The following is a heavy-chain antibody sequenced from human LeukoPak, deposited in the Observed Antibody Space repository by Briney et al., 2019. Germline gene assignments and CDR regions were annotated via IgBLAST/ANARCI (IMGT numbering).Heavy chain of an antibody. J-gene: IGHJ4*02. CDR1: GGSFSGYY. CDR2: INHSGST. V-gene: IGHV4-34*01. CDR3: ARAPYGSGLDY. D-gene: IGHD3-10*01. Sequence: SETLSLTCAVYGGSFSGYYWSWIRQPPGKGLEWIGEINHSGSTNYNPSLKSRVTISVDTSKNQFSLKLSSVTAADTVVYYCARAPYGSGLDYWGQGTLVTVSS.